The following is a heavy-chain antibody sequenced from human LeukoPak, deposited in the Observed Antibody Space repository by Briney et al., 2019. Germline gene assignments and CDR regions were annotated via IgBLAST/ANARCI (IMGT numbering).Heavy chain of an antibody. CDR1: GYTLTSYY. V-gene: IGHV1-46*04. D-gene: IGHD3-22*01. Sequence: GASVKVSCKASGYTLTSYYMHWVRQAPGQGLEWMGIINPSSSSTSYAQKLQGRVTMTRDTSTSTDYMELSSLRSEDTAVYYCARDQYYYESSGLIYPDYWGQGTLVTVSS. CDR3: ARDQYYYESSGLIYPDY. J-gene: IGHJ4*02. CDR2: INPSSSST.